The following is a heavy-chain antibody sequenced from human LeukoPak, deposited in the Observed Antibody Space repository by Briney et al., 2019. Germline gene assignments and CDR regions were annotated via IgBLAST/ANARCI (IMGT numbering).Heavy chain of an antibody. CDR2: ISSSSSYI. CDR1: GFTFNSYS. CDR3: ARDSAGYYDFWSGYSGYYFDY. V-gene: IGHV3-21*01. J-gene: IGHJ4*02. Sequence: GGSLRLSCAASGFTFNSYSMNWVRQAPGKGLEWVSSISSSSSYIYYADSVKGRFTISRDNAKNSLYLQMNSLRAEDTAVYYCARDSAGYYDFWSGYSGYYFDYWGQGTLVTVSS. D-gene: IGHD3-3*01.